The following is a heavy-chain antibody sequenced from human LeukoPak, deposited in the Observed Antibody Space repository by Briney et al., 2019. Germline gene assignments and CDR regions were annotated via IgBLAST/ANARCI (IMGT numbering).Heavy chain of an antibody. Sequence: GGSLRLSCAASGFTFSSYGMHWVRQAPGKGLEWVAVISYDGSNKYYADSVKGRFTISRDNSKNTLYLQMNSLRAEDTAVYYCAKDEHGSGAGDYFDYWGQGTLVTVSS. CDR3: AKDEHGSGAGDYFDY. CDR1: GFTFSSYG. CDR2: ISYDGSNK. D-gene: IGHD3-10*01. V-gene: IGHV3-30*18. J-gene: IGHJ4*02.